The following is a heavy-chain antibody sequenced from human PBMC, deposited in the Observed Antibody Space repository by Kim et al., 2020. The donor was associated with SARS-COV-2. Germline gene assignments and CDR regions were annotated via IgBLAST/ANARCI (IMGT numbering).Heavy chain of an antibody. J-gene: IGHJ5*02. CDR3: ARRSDSGRLNWFDP. V-gene: IGHV1-69*01. D-gene: IGHD3-10*01. Sequence: AQKFQGRVTITADESTSTAYMELSSLRSEDTAVYYCARRSDSGRLNWFDPWGQGTLVTVSS.